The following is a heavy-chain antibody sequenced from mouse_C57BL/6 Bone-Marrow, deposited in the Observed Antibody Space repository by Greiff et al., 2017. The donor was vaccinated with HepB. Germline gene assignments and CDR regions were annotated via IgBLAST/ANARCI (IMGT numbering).Heavy chain of an antibody. Sequence: QVQLKQSGAELVRPGTSVKVSCKASGYAFTNYLIEWVKQRPGQGLEWIGVINPGSGGTNYNEKFKGKATLTADKSSSTAYMQLSSLTSEDSAVYFCARGAYSNFYYFDYWGQGTTLTVSS. V-gene: IGHV1-54*01. D-gene: IGHD2-5*01. J-gene: IGHJ2*01. CDR3: ARGAYSNFYYFDY. CDR2: INPGSGGT. CDR1: GYAFTNYL.